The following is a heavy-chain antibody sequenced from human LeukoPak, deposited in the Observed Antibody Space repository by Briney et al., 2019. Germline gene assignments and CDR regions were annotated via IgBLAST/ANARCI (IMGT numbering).Heavy chain of an antibody. CDR2: ISSSSSYI. CDR1: GFTFSSYS. CDR3: AELGIAMIGGV. D-gene: IGHD3-10*02. Sequence: GGSLRLSCAASGFTFSSYSMNWVRQAPGKGLEWVSSISSSSSYIYYADSVKGRFTISRDNAKNSLYLQMNSLRAEDTAVYYCAELGIAMIGGVWGKGTTVTISS. J-gene: IGHJ6*04. V-gene: IGHV3-21*01.